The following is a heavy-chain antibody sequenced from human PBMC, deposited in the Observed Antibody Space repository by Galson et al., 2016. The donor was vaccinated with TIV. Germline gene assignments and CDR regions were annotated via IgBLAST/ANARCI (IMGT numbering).Heavy chain of an antibody. CDR1: GGTFSSFV. Sequence: SVKVSCKAPGGTFSSFVFNWVRQAPGQGLEWMGGITPLFGTTNYAQKFQGRVTINADESTSTVYMELSSLRSEDTAVYYCAKDRNTAFDTYSYYYGMDVWGQGTTVTVSS. CDR2: ITPLFGTT. J-gene: IGHJ6*02. D-gene: IGHD5-18*01. V-gene: IGHV1-69*13. CDR3: AKDRNTAFDTYSYYYGMDV.